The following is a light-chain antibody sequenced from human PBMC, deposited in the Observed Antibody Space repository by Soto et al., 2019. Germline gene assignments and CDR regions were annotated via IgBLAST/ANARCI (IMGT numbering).Light chain of an antibody. V-gene: IGKV1D-12*01. CDR1: QAISTW. CDR2: AAS. J-gene: IGKJ1*01. Sequence: DIQMTQSPSSVSASVGDRVTITCRASQAISTWLAWYQQKPGKAPKLLIYAASNLQTGVPSRFSCSGSGTDFTLTISSLQPEDFASYYCQQANSFPRTFGQGTKVDIK. CDR3: QQANSFPRT.